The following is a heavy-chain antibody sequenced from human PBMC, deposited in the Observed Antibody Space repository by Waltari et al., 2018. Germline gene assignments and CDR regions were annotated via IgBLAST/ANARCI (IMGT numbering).Heavy chain of an antibody. CDR2: INAGNGNT. D-gene: IGHD2-15*01. CDR1: GSTFTSYA. CDR3: AREIVVVAATLAGYYGMDV. V-gene: IGHV1-3*01. Sequence: QVQLVQSGAEVKKPGASVKVSCKAAGSTFTSYAMHWVRQAPGQRLEWMGWINAGNGNTKYSQKFQGRVTITRDTSASTAYMELSSLRSEDTAVYYCAREIVVVAATLAGYYGMDVWGQGTTVTVSS. J-gene: IGHJ6*02.